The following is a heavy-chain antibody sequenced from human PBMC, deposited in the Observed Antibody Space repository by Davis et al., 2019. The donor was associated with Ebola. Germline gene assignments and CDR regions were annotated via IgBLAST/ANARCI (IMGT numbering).Heavy chain of an antibody. CDR2: INTNTGNP. V-gene: IGHV7-4-1*02. J-gene: IGHJ3*02. CDR1: GDTFSSYA. D-gene: IGHD3-22*01. Sequence: AASVKVSCKASGDTFSSYAISWVRQAPGQGLEWMGWINTNTGNPMYAQAFTGRFLFSLDTSINTPYLQISSLKAEDTAVYYCARSTMTQDAFDIWGQGTMVTVSS. CDR3: ARSTMTQDAFDI.